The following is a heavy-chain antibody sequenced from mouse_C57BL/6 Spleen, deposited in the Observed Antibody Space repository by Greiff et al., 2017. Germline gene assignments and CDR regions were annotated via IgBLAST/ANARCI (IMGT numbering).Heavy chain of an antibody. CDR1: GYTFTGYW. V-gene: IGHV1-9*01. D-gene: IGHD1-1*01. CDR2: ILPGSGST. CDR3: ARDSYGSSSRFAY. Sequence: QVQLKESGAELMKPGASVKLSCTATGYTFTGYWIGWVKQRPGHGLEWIGEILPGSGSTNYNEKFKGQATFTADTSSNTAYMHLSSLTTEDSAVYYCARDSYGSSSRFAYWGQGTLVTVSA. J-gene: IGHJ3*01.